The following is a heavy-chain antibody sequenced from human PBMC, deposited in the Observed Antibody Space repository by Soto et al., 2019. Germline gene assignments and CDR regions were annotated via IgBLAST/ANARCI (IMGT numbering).Heavy chain of an antibody. Sequence: QVQLVESGGGVVQPGRSLRLSCAASGFTFSSYGMHWVRQAPGKGLEWVAVISYDGSNKYYADSVKGRFTISRDNSKNALYLQMDSLRADDTAVYYCAIDAAPSGSYYFDYWGQGTLVTVSS. CDR1: GFTFSSYG. CDR3: AIDAAPSGSYYFDY. V-gene: IGHV3-30*03. D-gene: IGHD1-26*01. J-gene: IGHJ4*02. CDR2: ISYDGSNK.